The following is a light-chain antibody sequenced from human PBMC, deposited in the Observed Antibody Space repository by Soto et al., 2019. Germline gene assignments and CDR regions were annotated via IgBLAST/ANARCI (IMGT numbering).Light chain of an antibody. V-gene: IGLV7-46*01. CDR1: TGAVTSGHY. J-gene: IGLJ2*01. CDR3: LLSYSDARKVA. Sequence: QAVVTQEPSLTVYPGGTVTLTCGSSTGAVTSGHYPYWFQRKPGQAPKTLIYDTSNKRSWTPARFSGSLLGGKAALTLSGAQPEDEADYYCLLSYSDARKVAFGGGTKLTV. CDR2: DTS.